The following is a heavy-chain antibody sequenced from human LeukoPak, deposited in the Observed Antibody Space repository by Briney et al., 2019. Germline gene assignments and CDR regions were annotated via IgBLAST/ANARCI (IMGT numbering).Heavy chain of an antibody. CDR3: ARDRGYGFDY. V-gene: IGHV3-7*01. D-gene: IGHD5-18*01. Sequence: PGGSLRLSCAASGFTSSSYWMSWVRQAPGKGLEWVANIKQDGSEKYYVDSVKGRFTISRDNAKNSLYLQMNSLRAEDTAVYYCARDRGYGFDYWGQGTLVTVSS. CDR2: IKQDGSEK. J-gene: IGHJ4*02. CDR1: GFTSSSYW.